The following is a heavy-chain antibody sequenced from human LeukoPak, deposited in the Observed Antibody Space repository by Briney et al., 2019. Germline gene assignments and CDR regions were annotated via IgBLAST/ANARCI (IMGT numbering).Heavy chain of an antibody. CDR2: IYYSGST. V-gene: IGHV4-39*07. J-gene: IGHJ5*02. CDR3: ARVNYYGSGSYLWFDP. Sequence: PSETLSLTCTVSGGSISSSSYYWGWIRQPPGKGLEWIGSIYYSGSTYYNPSLKSRVTISLDRPKNQFSLKLTSVTAADTAVYYCARVNYYGSGSYLWFDPWGHGTLVTVSS. CDR1: GGSISSSSYY. D-gene: IGHD3-10*01.